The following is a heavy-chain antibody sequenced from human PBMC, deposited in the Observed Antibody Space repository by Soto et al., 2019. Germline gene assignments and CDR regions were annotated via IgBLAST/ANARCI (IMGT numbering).Heavy chain of an antibody. CDR2: IYSSGST. CDR3: ARGPGVLNP. J-gene: IGHJ5*02. CDR1: GGSITNYY. D-gene: IGHD3-9*01. V-gene: IGHV4-59*01. Sequence: PSETLSLTCTVSGGSITNYYWSWIRQPPGKGLEWIGYIYSSGSTNYNPSLKSRVTISADTSKNQVSLKLTSVTAADTAVYYCARGPGVLNPWGQGTLVT.